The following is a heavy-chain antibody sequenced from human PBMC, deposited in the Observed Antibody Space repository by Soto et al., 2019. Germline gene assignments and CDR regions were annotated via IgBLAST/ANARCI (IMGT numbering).Heavy chain of an antibody. Sequence: SETLSLTCTVSGGSISSYYWSWIRQPPGKGLEWIGYIYYSGSTNYNPSLKSRVTISVDTSKNQFSLKLSSVTAADTAVYYCAGTSNWAYYYGMDVRGQGTTVTVSS. CDR3: AGTSNWAYYYGMDV. CDR1: GGSISSYY. CDR2: IYYSGST. J-gene: IGHJ6*02. D-gene: IGHD7-27*01. V-gene: IGHV4-59*01.